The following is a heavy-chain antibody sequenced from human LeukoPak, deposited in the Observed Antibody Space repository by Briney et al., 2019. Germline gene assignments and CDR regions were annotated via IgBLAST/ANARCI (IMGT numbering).Heavy chain of an antibody. CDR1: GFSFSRYW. CDR3: AKDVSAADY. V-gene: IGHV3-7*03. Sequence: GGSLRLSCAASGFSFSRYWMSWVRQAPGKGLEWVANINQDGSEKYYIISVKGRFTISRDNAKNSLYLQVNSLRAEDTAVYYCAKDVSAADYWGQGTLVTVSS. CDR2: INQDGSEK. J-gene: IGHJ4*02. D-gene: IGHD6-13*01.